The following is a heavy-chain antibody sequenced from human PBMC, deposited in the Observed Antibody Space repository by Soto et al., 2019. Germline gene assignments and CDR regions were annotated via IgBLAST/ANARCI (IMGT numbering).Heavy chain of an antibody. CDR2: ISNDGSIK. D-gene: IGHD6-25*01. J-gene: IGHJ4*02. CDR3: ARDLSGWPDY. CDR1: GFTFSSYG. V-gene: IGHV3-30*03. Sequence: GSLRLSCAASGFTFSSYGMHWVRQAPGKGLEWVAVISNDGSIKYYADSVKGRFTISRDNSKNTLYLQMNSLRAEDTAVYYCARDLSGWPDYWGQGTLVTVSS.